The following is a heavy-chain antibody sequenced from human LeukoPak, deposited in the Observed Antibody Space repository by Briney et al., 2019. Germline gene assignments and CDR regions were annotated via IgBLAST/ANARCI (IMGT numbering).Heavy chain of an antibody. Sequence: PSETLSLTCTVSGGSISSYYWSWIRQPPGKGLEWIGYVYNSGSTNYNPSLKSRVTISVDTSKNQLSLNLNSVTAADTAVYYCARDQGVVGAYFDYWGQGTLVTVSS. CDR3: ARDQGVVGAYFDY. D-gene: IGHD1-26*01. J-gene: IGHJ4*02. CDR1: GGSISSYY. V-gene: IGHV4-59*01. CDR2: VYNSGST.